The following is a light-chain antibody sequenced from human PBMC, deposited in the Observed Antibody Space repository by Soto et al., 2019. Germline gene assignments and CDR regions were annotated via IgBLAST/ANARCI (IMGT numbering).Light chain of an antibody. Sequence: AVQMTQSPSSLSASVGEIVAITCRASQGIRNDLAWYQQKPGRAPRLLIFAASTLQSGVPSRFSGSGAGTDFTLTISSLQPEDFATYYCLQAYNYPRTFGQGTRWIS. CDR2: AAS. J-gene: IGKJ1*01. V-gene: IGKV1-6*01. CDR1: QGIRND. CDR3: LQAYNYPRT.